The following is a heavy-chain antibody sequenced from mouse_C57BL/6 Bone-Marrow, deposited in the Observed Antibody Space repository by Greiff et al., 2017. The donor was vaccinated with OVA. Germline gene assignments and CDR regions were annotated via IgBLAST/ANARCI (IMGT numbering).Heavy chain of an antibody. CDR1: GFTFSSYG. V-gene: IGHV5-6*01. Sequence: EVKLQESGGDLVKPGGSLKLSCAASGFTFSSYGMSWVRQTPDKRLEWVATISSGGSYTYYPDSVKGRFTISRDNAKNTLYLQMSSLKSEDTAMYYCARHEDYDGYWYFDVWGTGTTVTVSS. J-gene: IGHJ1*03. CDR2: ISSGGSYT. CDR3: ARHEDYDGYWYFDV. D-gene: IGHD2-4*01.